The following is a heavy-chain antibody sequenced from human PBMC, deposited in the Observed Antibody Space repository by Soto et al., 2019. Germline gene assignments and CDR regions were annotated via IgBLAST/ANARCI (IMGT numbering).Heavy chain of an antibody. CDR3: AKDLRDWGFFDY. D-gene: IGHD3-16*01. V-gene: IGHV3-23*01. J-gene: IGHJ4*02. CDR2: LSGSGGST. CDR1: GFSFHTYA. Sequence: VQLLESGGGLVQPGGSLRLSCAASGFSFHTYAMCWVRQAPGKGLEGVSSLSGSGGSTNYADSVKGRFTISRDNSKDTLYLQMNNLRAEDTAMYYCAKDLRDWGFFDYWGLGTMVTVSS.